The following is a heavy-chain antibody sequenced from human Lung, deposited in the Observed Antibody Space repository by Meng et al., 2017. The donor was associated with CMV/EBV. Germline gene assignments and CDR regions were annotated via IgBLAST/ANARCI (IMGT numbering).Heavy chain of an antibody. Sequence: GGSLRLSCAASGFTFSDYYMSWIRQAPGKGLEWVSYISSSGSTIYYADSVKGRFTISRDNAKNSLYLQMNSLRAEDTAVYYCARVRTAMAYYFDYWGQGTLVTGSS. CDR2: ISSSGSTI. V-gene: IGHV3-11*01. J-gene: IGHJ4*02. CDR1: GFTFSDYY. D-gene: IGHD5-18*01. CDR3: ARVRTAMAYYFDY.